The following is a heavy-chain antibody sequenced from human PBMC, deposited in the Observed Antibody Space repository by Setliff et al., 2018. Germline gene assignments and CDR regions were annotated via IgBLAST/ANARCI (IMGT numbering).Heavy chain of an antibody. D-gene: IGHD2-21*01. V-gene: IGHV1-2*02. J-gene: IGHJ6*03. CDR3: ATDSTETPFYSSQSYMEV. CDR1: GYIFTAFY. CDR2: INPKTGDT. Sequence: ASVKVSCKASGYIFTAFYMQWVRQAPGLGPEWMGWINPKTGDTNYAQSFQGRVTMTRDTSISTAYMVLSGLRPDDSAIYYCATDSTETPFYSSQSYMEVWSKGTTVTVSS.